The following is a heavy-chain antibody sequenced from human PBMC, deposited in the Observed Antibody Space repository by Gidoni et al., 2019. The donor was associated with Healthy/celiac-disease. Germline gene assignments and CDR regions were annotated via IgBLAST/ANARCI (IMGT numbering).Heavy chain of an antibody. CDR3: ARSIAAAFH. J-gene: IGHJ4*02. D-gene: IGHD6-13*01. CDR2: IKQDGSEK. V-gene: IGHV3-7*02. CDR1: GFTFSSDW. Sequence: EVQLVESGGGLVQPGGSLRLSCAASGFTFSSDWMSWVRQAPGKGLEWVANIKQDGSEKYYVDSVKGRFTISRDNAKNSLYLQMNSLRAEDTAVYYCARSIAAAFHWGQGTLVTVSS.